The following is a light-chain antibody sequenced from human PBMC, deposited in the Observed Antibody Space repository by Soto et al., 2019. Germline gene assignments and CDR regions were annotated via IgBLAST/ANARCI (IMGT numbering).Light chain of an antibody. Sequence: TLSCWASQNISSYLIWYQQKPGQAPRLLIYDASNRATGIPARFSGSGSGTDFPHTICSFDPDDLAVPHCQHPSTWLLSYAGGTKVDIK. CDR1: QNISSY. V-gene: IGKV3-11*01. J-gene: IGKJ4*01. CDR2: DAS. CDR3: QHPSTWLLS.